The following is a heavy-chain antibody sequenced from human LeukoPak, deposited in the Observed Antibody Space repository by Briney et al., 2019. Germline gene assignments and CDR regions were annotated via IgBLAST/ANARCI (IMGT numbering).Heavy chain of an antibody. CDR1: GYTFTSYG. D-gene: IGHD2-2*02. CDR2: VSAYNGNT. J-gene: IGHJ5*02. Sequence: ASVKVSCKASGYTFTSYGISWVRQAPGQGLEWMGWVSAYNGNTNYAQKLQGRVTMTTDTSTSTAYMELRSLRSDDTAVYYCAREYCSSTSCYTGGVWFDPWGQGTLVTVSS. V-gene: IGHV1-18*01. CDR3: AREYCSSTSCYTGGVWFDP.